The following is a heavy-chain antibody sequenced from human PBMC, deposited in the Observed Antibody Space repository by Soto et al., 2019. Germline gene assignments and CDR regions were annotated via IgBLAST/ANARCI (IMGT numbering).Heavy chain of an antibody. Sequence: QVQLVQSGAEVKKPGASVKVSCKTSGYIFTSRYMHWVRQAPGQGLEWMARINPSGGDTRYAQRFQGRVTVTSDTSTNTVYMELSALRFEDTAVYFCARDRGGTDCENAGLDFWSQGTRVTVSS. J-gene: IGHJ3*01. CDR3: ARDRGGTDCENAGLDF. V-gene: IGHV1-46*01. CDR1: GYIFTSRY. D-gene: IGHD1-1*01. CDR2: INPSGGDT.